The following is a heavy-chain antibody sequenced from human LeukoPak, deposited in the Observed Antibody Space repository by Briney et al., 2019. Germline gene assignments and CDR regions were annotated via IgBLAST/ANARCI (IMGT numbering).Heavy chain of an antibody. CDR3: ARVSSMLRGPLVIYYFDF. V-gene: IGHV3-20*04. D-gene: IGHD3-10*01. Sequence: GGSLRLSCAASGFTFDDYGMSWVRQAPGKGLEWVSGINRNGGSTGYADSVKGLFTISRDNSKNTLYLQMNSLRVEDTAVYYCARVSSMLRGPLVIYYFDFWGQGTLVTVSS. CDR2: INRNGGST. CDR1: GFTFDDYG. J-gene: IGHJ4*02.